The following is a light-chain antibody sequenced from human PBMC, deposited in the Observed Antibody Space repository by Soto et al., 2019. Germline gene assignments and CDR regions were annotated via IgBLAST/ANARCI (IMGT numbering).Light chain of an antibody. CDR3: PQAKYSLLT. V-gene: IGKV3-15*01. CDR1: QSVSSN. Sequence: SQARLSVYDGERVTLSCRASQSVSSNLAWYQQKPGRAPRLLMYAASARATGIPARFSGSGSGTEFTLIICSHHSEDFVLYYCPQAKYSLLTGGRGTKVDIK. CDR2: AAS. J-gene: IGKJ4*01.